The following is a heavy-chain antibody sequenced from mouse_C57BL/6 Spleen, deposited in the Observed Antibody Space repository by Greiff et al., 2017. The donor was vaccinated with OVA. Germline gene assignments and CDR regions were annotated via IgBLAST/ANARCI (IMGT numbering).Heavy chain of an antibody. CDR3: TRSRGLTGTLCDY. J-gene: IGHJ2*01. Sequence: QVQLQQSGAELVRPGASVTLSCKASGYTFTDYEMHWVKQTPVHGLEWIGAIDPETGGTAYNQKFKGKAILTADKSSSTAYMELRSLTSEDSAVYYCTRSRGLTGTLCDYWGQGTTLTVSS. V-gene: IGHV1-15*01. CDR2: IDPETGGT. D-gene: IGHD4-1*01. CDR1: GYTFTDYE.